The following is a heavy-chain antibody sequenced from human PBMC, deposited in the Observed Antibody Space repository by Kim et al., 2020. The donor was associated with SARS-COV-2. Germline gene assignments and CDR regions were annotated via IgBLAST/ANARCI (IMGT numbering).Heavy chain of an antibody. CDR3: TSDFGDYCGGDCYSRV. J-gene: IGHJ6*02. CDR2: IKSKTNGGTT. Sequence: GGSLRLSCAASGFTFSNAWLNWVRQAPGKGLEWVGRIKSKTNGGTTGSGAPVKGRFNISRDDSKNTLYLQMNSLKTEDTAVYYCTSDFGDYCGGDCYSRVWGPGTTVTVSS. D-gene: IGHD2-21*02. V-gene: IGHV3-15*01. CDR1: GFTFSNAW.